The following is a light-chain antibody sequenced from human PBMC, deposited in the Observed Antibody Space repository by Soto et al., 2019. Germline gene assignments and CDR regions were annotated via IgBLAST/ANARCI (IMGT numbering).Light chain of an antibody. CDR3: QQRSKWPRT. CDR2: DAS. V-gene: IGKV3-11*01. CDR1: QSFSTS. Sequence: EIVLTQSPATLSLSPGERATLSCRASQSFSTSLAWYQQRPGQAPRLLIYDASNRATGVPARFSGSGSGTDFTLTISSLEPEDFAVYYCQQRSKWPRTFGQGTKVEI. J-gene: IGKJ1*01.